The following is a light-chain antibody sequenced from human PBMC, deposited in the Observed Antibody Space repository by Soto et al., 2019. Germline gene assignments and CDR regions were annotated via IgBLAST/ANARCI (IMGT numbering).Light chain of an antibody. J-gene: IGKJ5*01. CDR2: DVS. V-gene: IGKV1-33*01. Sequence: DIQMTQSPSSLSASVGDRVTITCRASQGISNFLAWYQQKPGKAPKLLIYDVSKLETGVPSRFSGSGSGTDFTLTISSLQPEDIATYFCQQYDDLPITFGQGTRLEIK. CDR3: QQYDDLPIT. CDR1: QGISNF.